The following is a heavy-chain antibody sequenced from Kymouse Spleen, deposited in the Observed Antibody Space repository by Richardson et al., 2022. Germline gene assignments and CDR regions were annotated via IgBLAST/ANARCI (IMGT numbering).Heavy chain of an antibody. Sequence: EVQLVESGGGLVQPGGSLRLSCAASGFTFSSYDMHWVRQATGKGLEWVSAIGTAGDTYYPGSVKGRFTISRENAKNSLYLQMNSLRAGDTAVYYCARGEYSSSYYYYYGMDVWGQGTTVTVSS. CDR2: IGTAGDT. J-gene: IGHJ6*02. D-gene: IGHD6-6*01. CDR1: GFTFSSYD. V-gene: IGHV3-13*01. CDR3: ARGEYSSSYYYYYGMDV.